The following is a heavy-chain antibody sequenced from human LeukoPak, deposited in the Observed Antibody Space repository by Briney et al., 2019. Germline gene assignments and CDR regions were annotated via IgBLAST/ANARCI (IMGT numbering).Heavy chain of an antibody. CDR1: GFSVSSNY. V-gene: IGHV3-53*05. D-gene: IGHD2-21*02. CDR3: ASALAYCGGDCYSVDY. J-gene: IGHJ4*02. CDR2: IYSGGST. Sequence: PGGSLRLSCAASGFSVSSNYMSWVRQAPGKGLEWVSVIYSGGSTYYADSVKGRFTISRDNSKNTLYLQMSSLRSEDTAVYYCASALAYCGGDCYSVDYWGQGTLVTVSS.